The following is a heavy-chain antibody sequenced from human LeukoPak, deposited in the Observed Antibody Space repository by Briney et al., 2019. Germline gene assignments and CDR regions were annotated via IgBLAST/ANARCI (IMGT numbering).Heavy chain of an antibody. CDR3: ARDKETRDLLLWSFDY. CDR1: GFTFSSYS. V-gene: IGHV3-48*04. CDR2: ISSSSSTI. Sequence: GGSLRLSCAASGFTFSSYSMNWVRQAPGQGLEWVSYISSSSSTIYYADSVKGRFTISRDNAKNSLYLQMNSLRAEDTAVYYCARDKETRDLLLWSFDYWGQRTLVTVSS. D-gene: IGHD3-10*01. J-gene: IGHJ4*02.